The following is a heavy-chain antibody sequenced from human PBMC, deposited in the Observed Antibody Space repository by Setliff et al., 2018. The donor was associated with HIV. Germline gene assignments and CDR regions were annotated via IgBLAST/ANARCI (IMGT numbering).Heavy chain of an antibody. J-gene: IGHJ4*02. CDR3: ARDYMWAFDY. Sequence: GGSLRLSCGASGFSFSSYSMNWVRQAPGKGLEWVSYISPSSTIIYYPDSVKGRFTTSRDNARNSLYLEMNSLRADDTAVYYCARDYMWAFDYWGQGTLVTVSS. CDR2: ISPSSTII. D-gene: IGHD1-26*01. V-gene: IGHV3-48*01. CDR1: GFSFSSYS.